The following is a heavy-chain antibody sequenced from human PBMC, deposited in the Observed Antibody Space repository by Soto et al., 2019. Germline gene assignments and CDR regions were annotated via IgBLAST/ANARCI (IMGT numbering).Heavy chain of an antibody. Sequence: ASVKVSCKASGYTFTSYGISWVRQAPGQGLEWMGWISAYNGNTNYAQKLQGRVTMTTDTSTSTAYMELRSLRSDDTAVYYCVRDRVRFDWLLTYYYGMDVWGQGTTVTVSS. CDR2: ISAYNGNT. CDR1: GYTFTSYG. D-gene: IGHD3-9*01. J-gene: IGHJ6*02. V-gene: IGHV1-18*04. CDR3: VRDRVRFDWLLTYYYGMDV.